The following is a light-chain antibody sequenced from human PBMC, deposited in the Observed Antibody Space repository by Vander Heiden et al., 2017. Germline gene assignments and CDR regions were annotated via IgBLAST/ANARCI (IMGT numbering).Light chain of an antibody. CDR1: QSVNSNY. J-gene: IGKJ5*01. CDR3: QQYGRSPPIT. V-gene: IGKV3-20*01. CDR2: GAS. Sequence: EIVLTQSPGTLSLSPGERATLSCRASQSVNSNYLAWYQQKPGQAPRLLIFGASIRATGSPDRSSGSGSGTDFTLTISRLEPEDFAVYYCQQYGRSPPITFGQGTRLEI.